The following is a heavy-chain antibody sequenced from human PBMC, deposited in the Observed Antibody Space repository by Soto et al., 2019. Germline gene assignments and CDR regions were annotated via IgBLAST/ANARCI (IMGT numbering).Heavy chain of an antibody. V-gene: IGHV3-23*01. J-gene: IGHJ6*02. Sequence: EVQLLESGGGLEQPGGSLRLSCAASGFTFSSYAMSWVPQAPGKGLEWVSTISGSGGNAYYADSVKGRFSISRDNSKNTLRLQMNSLRADDTAVYYCAKDGASGSYPPYYYFGMDVWGQGTTVTVSS. D-gene: IGHD1-26*01. CDR2: ISGSGGNA. CDR3: AKDGASGSYPPYYYFGMDV. CDR1: GFTFSSYA.